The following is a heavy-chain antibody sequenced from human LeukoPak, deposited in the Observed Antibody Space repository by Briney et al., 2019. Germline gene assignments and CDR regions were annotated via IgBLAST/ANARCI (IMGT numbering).Heavy chain of an antibody. Sequence: SETLSLTCAVYGGSFSGYYWSWIRQPPGKGLEWIGEINHSGSTNYNPSLKSRVTISVDTSKNQFSLKLSSVTAADTAVYYCARRRSRQQLATRGLDYWGQGTLVTVSS. CDR3: ARRRSRQQLATRGLDY. J-gene: IGHJ4*02. CDR2: INHSGST. CDR1: GGSFSGYY. D-gene: IGHD6-13*01. V-gene: IGHV4-34*01.